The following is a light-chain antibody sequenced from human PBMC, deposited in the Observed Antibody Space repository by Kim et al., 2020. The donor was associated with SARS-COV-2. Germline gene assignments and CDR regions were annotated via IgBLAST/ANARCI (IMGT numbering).Light chain of an antibody. Sequence: PGGNVTLTCGSSTGPVTSNHYPYWFHQRPGQAPRTLISDTSNKHSWTPARFSGSLLGDKAALTLSGAQPEDEAEYYCLLSYSGAWVFGGGTKLTVL. CDR3: LLSYSGAWV. CDR1: TGPVTSNHY. CDR2: DTS. J-gene: IGLJ3*02. V-gene: IGLV7-46*01.